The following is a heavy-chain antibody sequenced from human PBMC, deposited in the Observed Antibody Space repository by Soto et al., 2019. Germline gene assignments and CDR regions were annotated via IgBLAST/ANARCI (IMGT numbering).Heavy chain of an antibody. D-gene: IGHD2-21*02. CDR3: ARHPSDFWFDP. V-gene: IGHV4-39*01. CDR2: IYYSGST. J-gene: IGHJ5*02. Sequence: QLQLQESGPGLVKPSETLSLTCTVSGGSISSSSYFWGWIRQPPGKGLEWIGSIYYSGSTYYNPSLKGRVMVSVDTSKNQFSLKLSSVTAADTAVYYCARHPSDFWFDPWGQGTLVTVSS. CDR1: GGSISSSSYF.